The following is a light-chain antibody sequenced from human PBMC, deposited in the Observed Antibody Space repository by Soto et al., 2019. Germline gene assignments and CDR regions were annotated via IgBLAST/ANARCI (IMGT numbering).Light chain of an antibody. CDR1: QSVSSD. V-gene: IGKV3-15*01. J-gene: IGKJ1*01. Sequence: EIVMTQSPATLSVSPGERATLSCRASQSVSSDLAGYQQKPGQAPRLLIYRASTRATGVPARFSGSGSGTEFTHTISSLQSEDFAVYYWQQDITWPPWTFGQGTKVEIK. CDR3: QQDITWPPWT. CDR2: RAS.